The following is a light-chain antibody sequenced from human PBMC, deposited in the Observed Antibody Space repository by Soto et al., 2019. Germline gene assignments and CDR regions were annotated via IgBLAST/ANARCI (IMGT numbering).Light chain of an antibody. Sequence: QSALTQPASVSGSPGQSITISCTGTSSDVGVYNYVSWYQHHPGKAPKLMIYDVSNRPSGVSNRFSGSKSGNTASLTISGLQPEDEADYYCCSYTTSNTRQIVFGTGTKATVL. CDR3: CSYTTSNTRQIV. CDR2: DVS. J-gene: IGLJ1*01. V-gene: IGLV2-14*03. CDR1: SSDVGVYNY.